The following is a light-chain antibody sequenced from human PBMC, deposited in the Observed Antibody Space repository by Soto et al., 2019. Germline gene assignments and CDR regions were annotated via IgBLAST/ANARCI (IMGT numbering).Light chain of an antibody. V-gene: IGLV1-47*01. CDR3: AAWDDSLSGYV. J-gene: IGLJ1*01. CDR1: SSNIGSHS. CDR2: SSD. Sequence: QAVLTQPPSASGTPGQRVTISCSGSSSNIGSHSVYWYQQFPGAAPKLIIYSSDQRPSGVPDRFSGSKSGSSASLAISGLRSEDDADYSCAAWDDSLSGYVFGAGTKLTVL.